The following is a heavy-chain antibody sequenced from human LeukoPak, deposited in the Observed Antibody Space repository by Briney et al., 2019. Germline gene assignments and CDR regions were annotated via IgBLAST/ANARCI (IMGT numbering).Heavy chain of an antibody. CDR3: ARHGDGFYYGMDV. Sequence: PGGSLRLSCAASEFTFGRYSMNWFRQAPGEGLEWVSSISSGGHDIYYADSVKGRFTISRDNAKNSLYLQMNSLRVEDTAVYYCARHGDGFYYGMDVWGQGTTVTVSS. D-gene: IGHD4-17*01. CDR2: ISSGGHDI. J-gene: IGHJ6*02. CDR1: EFTFGRYS. V-gene: IGHV3-21*01.